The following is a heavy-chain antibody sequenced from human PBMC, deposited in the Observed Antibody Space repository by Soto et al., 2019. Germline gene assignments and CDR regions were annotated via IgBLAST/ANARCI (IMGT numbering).Heavy chain of an antibody. CDR3: AKDSNWV. Sequence: QVQLVESGGGVVQPGRSLRLSCAASGFTFSSYGMHWVRQAPGKGLEWVAVISYDGSNKYYADSVKGRFTISRDNSKNTLYLQMNSLRAEATAVYYWAKDSNWVWGQGTLVTVSS. CDR2: ISYDGSNK. J-gene: IGHJ4*02. V-gene: IGHV3-30*18. D-gene: IGHD3-16*01. CDR1: GFTFSSYG.